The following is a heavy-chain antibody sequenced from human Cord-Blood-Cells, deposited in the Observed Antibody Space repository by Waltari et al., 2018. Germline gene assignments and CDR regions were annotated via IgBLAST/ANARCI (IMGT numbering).Heavy chain of an antibody. CDR2: IYYSGST. D-gene: IGHD3-16*02. Sequence: QVQLQESGPGLVQPSETLSLTCTVSGGSISSYYWNWIRPPPGKGLEWIGYIYYSGSTNYNPSLKSRVTISVDTSKNQFSLKLSSVTAADTAVYYCARYYDYVWGSYRYWYFDLWGRGTLVTVSS. J-gene: IGHJ2*01. V-gene: IGHV4-59*08. CDR3: ARYYDYVWGSYRYWYFDL. CDR1: GGSISSYY.